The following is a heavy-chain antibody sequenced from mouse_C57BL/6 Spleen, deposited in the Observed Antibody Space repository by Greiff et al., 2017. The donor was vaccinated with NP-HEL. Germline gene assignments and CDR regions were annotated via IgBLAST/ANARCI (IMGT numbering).Heavy chain of an antibody. D-gene: IGHD5-5*01. Sequence: VQVVESGPGLVAPSQSLSITCTVSGFSFTSYCVSWVRQPPGQGLSCLGVIWGAGSTNYHSALISRLSISKDNSKSQVFLKLNSLQTDDTATYYCAKPAYLYAMDYWGQGTSGTVSS. V-gene: IGHV2-3*01. CDR1: GFSFTSYC. CDR2: IWGAGST. CDR3: AKPAYLYAMDY. J-gene: IGHJ4*01.